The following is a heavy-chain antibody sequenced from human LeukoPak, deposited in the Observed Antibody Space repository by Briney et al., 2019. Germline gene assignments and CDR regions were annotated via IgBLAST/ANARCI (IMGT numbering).Heavy chain of an antibody. CDR1: GYTFTGYY. Sequence: AASVKVSCKDSGYTFTGYYMHWVRQAPGQGLEWMGWINPSSGGTNYAQKFQGRVTMTRDTSISTAYMELSRLRSDDTAVYYCARDVGEYCSSVSCYASDYWGQGTLVTVSS. CDR3: ARDVGEYCSSVSCYASDY. J-gene: IGHJ4*02. D-gene: IGHD2-2*01. V-gene: IGHV1-2*02. CDR2: INPSSGGT.